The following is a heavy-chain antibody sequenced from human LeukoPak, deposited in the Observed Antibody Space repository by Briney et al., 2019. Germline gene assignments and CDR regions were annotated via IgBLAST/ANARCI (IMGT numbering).Heavy chain of an antibody. CDR3: ARHPFGYCSGTSCPYYFDY. J-gene: IGHJ4*02. CDR1: GFTFSSYA. V-gene: IGHV3-30*04. Sequence: SGGSLRLSCAASGFTFSSYAMHWVRQAPGKGLEWVAVISYDGSNKYYADSVKGRFTISRDNSKNTLHLQISSLRAEDTAVYYCARHPFGYCSGTSCPYYFDYWGQGTLVTVSS. D-gene: IGHD2-2*01. CDR2: ISYDGSNK.